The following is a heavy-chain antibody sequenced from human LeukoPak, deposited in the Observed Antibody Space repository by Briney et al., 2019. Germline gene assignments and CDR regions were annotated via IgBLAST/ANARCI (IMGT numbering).Heavy chain of an antibody. CDR3: AKQTLGARSNWFDP. D-gene: IGHD1-26*01. Sequence: GSLRLSCAASGFTFSSYGMSWVRQAPGKGLEWVSAISDSGGSTYHADSVKGRFTISRDNSKNTLYLQMNSLRAEDTAVYYCAKQTLGARSNWFDPWGRGTLVTVSS. CDR1: GFTFSSYG. J-gene: IGHJ5*02. CDR2: ISDSGGST. V-gene: IGHV3-23*01.